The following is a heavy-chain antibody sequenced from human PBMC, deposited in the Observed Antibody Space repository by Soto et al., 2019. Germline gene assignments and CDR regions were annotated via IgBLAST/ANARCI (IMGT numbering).Heavy chain of an antibody. V-gene: IGHV6-1*01. Sequence: KQSPTLSLTCAISGDSVSSNSAAWNWIRQSPSRGLEWLGRTYYRSKWYNDYAVSVKSRITINPDTSKNQFSLQLNSVTPEDTAVYYCAREGVLGSSWSLYNWFDPWGQGTLVTVSS. D-gene: IGHD6-13*01. J-gene: IGHJ5*02. CDR1: GDSVSSNSAA. CDR2: TYYRSKWYN. CDR3: AREGVLGSSWSLYNWFDP.